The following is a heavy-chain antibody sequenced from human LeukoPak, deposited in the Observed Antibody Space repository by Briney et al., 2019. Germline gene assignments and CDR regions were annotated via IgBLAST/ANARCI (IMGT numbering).Heavy chain of an antibody. J-gene: IGHJ4*02. CDR2: IYYSGST. Sequence: PSETLSLTCTVSGGSISSGDYYWSWIRQPQGKGLEWIGYIYYSGSTYYNPSLKSRVSISVDTSKNQFSLKLSSVTAADTAVYYCARAPYTYYDFWSGYYTGTTYLDYWGQGTLVTVSS. D-gene: IGHD3-3*01. V-gene: IGHV4-30-4*08. CDR1: GGSISSGDYY. CDR3: ARAPYTYYDFWSGYYTGTTYLDY.